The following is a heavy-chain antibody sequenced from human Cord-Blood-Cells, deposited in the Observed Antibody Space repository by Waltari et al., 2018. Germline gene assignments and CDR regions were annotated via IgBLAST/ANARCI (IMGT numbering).Heavy chain of an antibody. CDR2: ICYSGRT. Sequence: QVQLQESGPGLVKPSETLSFTCTVSGGSISSYYWSWIRQPPGKGLEWIGYICYSGRTNYNPSLKSRVTISVDTSKNQFSLKLSSVTAADTAVYYCARMVGHGSGSYYYYYYYGMDVWGQGTTVTVSS. D-gene: IGHD3-10*01. V-gene: IGHV4-59*01. CDR3: ARMVGHGSGSYYYYYYYGMDV. J-gene: IGHJ6*02. CDR1: GGSISSYY.